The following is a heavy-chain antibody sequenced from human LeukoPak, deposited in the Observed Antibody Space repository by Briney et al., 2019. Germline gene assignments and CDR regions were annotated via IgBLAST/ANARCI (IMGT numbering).Heavy chain of an antibody. CDR2: ISSSSSYI. Sequence: GSLRLSCAASGFTFSSYSMNWVRQAPGKGLEWVSSISSSSSYIYYADSVKGRFTISRDNAKNSLYLQMNSLRAEDTAVYYCARGSAVTANNFDFWGQGTLVTVSS. CDR1: GFTFSSYS. D-gene: IGHD4-11*01. J-gene: IGHJ4*02. CDR3: ARGSAVTANNFDF. V-gene: IGHV3-21*01.